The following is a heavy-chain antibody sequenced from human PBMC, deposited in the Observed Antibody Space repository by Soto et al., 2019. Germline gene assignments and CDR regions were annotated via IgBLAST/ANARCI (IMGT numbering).Heavy chain of an antibody. J-gene: IGHJ6*02. D-gene: IGHD6-6*01. CDR2: IIPIFGTA. CDR3: ARDPALVRGGVYYYYGMDV. CDR1: GGTFSSYA. Sequence: QVQLVQSGAEVKKPGSSVKVSCKASGGTFSSYAISWVRQAPGQGLEWMGGIIPIFGTANYAQKFQGRVTITADESTSTDYMELSSLRSEDTAVYYCARDPALVRGGVYYYYGMDVWGQGTTVTVSS. V-gene: IGHV1-69*01.